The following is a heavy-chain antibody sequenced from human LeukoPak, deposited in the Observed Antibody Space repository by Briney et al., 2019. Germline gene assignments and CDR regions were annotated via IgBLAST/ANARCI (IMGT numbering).Heavy chain of an antibody. D-gene: IGHD6-13*01. J-gene: IGHJ4*02. Sequence: TGGSLSLPCAASGFTFDDYTMHWVRHAPGGGLEWVSLISWDDDSTYYADSVKGRFTISRDNSKNSLYLQMNSLRTEDTALYYCAKGDSSSWYNFDYWGQGTLVTVSS. V-gene: IGHV3-43*01. CDR1: GFTFDDYT. CDR2: ISWDDDST. CDR3: AKGDSSSWYNFDY.